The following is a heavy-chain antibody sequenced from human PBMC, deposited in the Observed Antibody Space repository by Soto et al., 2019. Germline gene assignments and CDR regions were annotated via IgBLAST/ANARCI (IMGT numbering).Heavy chain of an antibody. CDR2: IFQSGST. V-gene: IGHV4-4*02. CDR3: ARGRGRYSSGWSWFDP. CDR1: GGTIRSPDW. J-gene: IGHJ5*02. D-gene: IGHD6-19*01. Sequence: SETLSLTCGVSGGTIRSPDWWTWVRQPPWKGLEWIGEIFQSGSTNYTPSLESRVTISVDKSKNQFSLTLTSVTAADTAVYFCARGRGRYSSGWSWFDPWGQGIVVTVSS.